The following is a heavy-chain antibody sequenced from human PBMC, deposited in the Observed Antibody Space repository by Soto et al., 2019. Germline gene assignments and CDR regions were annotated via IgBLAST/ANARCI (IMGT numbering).Heavy chain of an antibody. CDR1: GGSISSYY. V-gene: IGHV4-59*01. J-gene: IGHJ6*02. CDR3: ARVSGSSSSWYGYYYYGMEV. D-gene: IGHD6-13*01. CDR2: IYYNGST. Sequence: SETLSLTCTVSGGSISSYYWSWIRQPPGKGMKWIGYIYYNGSTNYNPSLKSRVTILVDTSKNQFSLKLSSVTAADTAVYYCARVSGSSSSWYGYYYYGMEVWGQGTTITVSS.